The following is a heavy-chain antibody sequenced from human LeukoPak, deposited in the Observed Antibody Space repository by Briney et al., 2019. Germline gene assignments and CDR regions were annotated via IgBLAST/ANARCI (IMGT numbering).Heavy chain of an antibody. D-gene: IGHD7-27*01. CDR3: AKDGESPFAC. CDR2: ISSSSSYI. J-gene: IGHJ4*02. V-gene: IGHV3-21*01. Sequence: GGSLRLSCAASGFTSSSYSMNWVRQAPGKGLEWVSSISSSSSYIYYADSVKGRFTISRDNAKNSLYLQMNSLRAEDTAVYYCAKDGESPFACWGQGTLVTVSS. CDR1: GFTSSSYS.